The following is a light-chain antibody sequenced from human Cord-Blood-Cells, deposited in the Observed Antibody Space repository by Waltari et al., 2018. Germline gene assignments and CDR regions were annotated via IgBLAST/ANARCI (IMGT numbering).Light chain of an antibody. CDR1: SSDVGGYNY. CDR2: EVS. Sequence: QSALTQPPSASGSPGQSVTISCTGTSSDVGGYNYVSWYQQHPGKAPKLMIYEVSKRPSGFPDRFSGSKSGNTASLTVSGLQAEDEADYYCSSYAGSNNPHVFGTRTKVTVL. J-gene: IGLJ1*01. CDR3: SSYAGSNNPHV. V-gene: IGLV2-8*01.